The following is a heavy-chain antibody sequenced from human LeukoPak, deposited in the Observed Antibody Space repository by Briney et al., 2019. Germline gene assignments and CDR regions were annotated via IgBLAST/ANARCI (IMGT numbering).Heavy chain of an antibody. CDR1: GGSFSGYY. V-gene: IGHV4-34*01. D-gene: IGHD3-10*01. J-gene: IGHJ4*02. Sequence: SETLSLTCAVYGGSFSGYYWSWIRQPPGKGLEWIGEINHSGSTNYNPSLKSRVTISVDTSKNQFSLKLSSVTAADTAVYYCARGRNYYGSGSYYPKSFYFDYWGQGTLVTVSS. CDR2: INHSGST. CDR3: ARGRNYYGSGSYYPKSFYFDY.